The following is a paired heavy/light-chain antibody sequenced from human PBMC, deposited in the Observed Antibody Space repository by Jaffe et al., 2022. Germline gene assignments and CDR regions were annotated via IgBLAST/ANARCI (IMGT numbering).Heavy chain of an antibody. CDR3: AKGARYSSACHCDY. CDR1: GFTFTNYA. Sequence: EVQLLESGGGLVQPGGSLRLSCVASGFTFTNYAMNWVRQAPGKGLEWVSSISGSDGSTYYADSVKGRFTISRDSSKNTLYLQMNSLRAEDTAAYYCAKGARYSSACHCDYWGQGTLVTVSS. D-gene: IGHD6-19*01. V-gene: IGHV3-23*01. CDR2: ISGSDGST. J-gene: IGHJ4*02.
Light chain of an antibody. J-gene: IGKJ2*01. CDR3: QQYNSYPYT. CDR2: KAS. Sequence: DIQMTQSPSTLSASVGDRVTITCRASQSISNWLAWYQQKPGKAPKLLIYKASSLESGVSSRFSGSGSGTEFTLTISSLQPDDFATYYCQQYNSYPYTFGQGTKLEIK. V-gene: IGKV1-5*03. CDR1: QSISNW.